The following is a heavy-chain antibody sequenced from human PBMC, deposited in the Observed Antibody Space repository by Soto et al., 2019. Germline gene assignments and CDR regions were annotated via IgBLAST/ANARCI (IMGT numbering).Heavy chain of an antibody. Sequence: GGSLRLSCAASGFTFSSYAMSWVRQAPGKGLEWVSAISGSGGSTYYADPVKGRFTISRDNSNNTLYLQMNSLRAEDTAVYYCAKDHYYGSGSYYLCFDFWGQGTLVTVSS. CDR3: AKDHYYGSGSYYLCFDF. CDR2: ISGSGGST. CDR1: GFTFSSYA. D-gene: IGHD3-10*01. J-gene: IGHJ4*02. V-gene: IGHV3-23*01.